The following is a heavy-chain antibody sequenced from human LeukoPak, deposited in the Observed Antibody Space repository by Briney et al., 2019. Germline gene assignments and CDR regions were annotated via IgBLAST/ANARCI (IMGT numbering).Heavy chain of an antibody. CDR2: ISSSGSTI. J-gene: IGHJ4*02. Sequence: GGSLRLSCAASGFTFSDYYMSWIRQAPGKGLEWVSYISSSGSTIHYADSVKGRFTISRNNAKNSLYLQMNSLRAEDTAVYYCARYEYGDSYFDYWGQGTLATVSS. D-gene: IGHD4-17*01. CDR1: GFTFSDYY. CDR3: ARYEYGDSYFDY. V-gene: IGHV3-11*01.